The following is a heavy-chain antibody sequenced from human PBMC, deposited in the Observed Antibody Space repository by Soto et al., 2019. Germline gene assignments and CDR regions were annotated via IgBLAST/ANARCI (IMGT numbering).Heavy chain of an antibody. V-gene: IGHV4-59*01. J-gene: IGHJ4*02. Sequence: SETLSLTCTVSGGSISSYYWSWIRQPPGKGLEWIRYIYYSGSTNYNPSLKSRVTISVDTSKNQFSLKLSSVTAADTAVYYCASTYYYDSSGYYRFDYWGQGTLVTVSS. CDR3: ASTYYYDSSGYYRFDY. CDR1: GGSISSYY. D-gene: IGHD3-22*01. CDR2: IYYSGST.